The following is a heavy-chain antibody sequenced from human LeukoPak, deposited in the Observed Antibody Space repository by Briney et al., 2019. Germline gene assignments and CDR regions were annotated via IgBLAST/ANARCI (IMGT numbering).Heavy chain of an antibody. J-gene: IGHJ4*02. V-gene: IGHV3-15*01. CDR3: TTTPIAVAGTGFDY. D-gene: IGHD6-19*01. CDR1: GFTFSNAW. Sequence: GGSLRLSCAASGFTFSNAWMGWVRQAPGKGLEWVGRIKSKTDGGTTDYAAPVKGRFTISRDDSKNTLYLQMNSLKTEDTAVYYCTTTPIAVAGTGFDYWGQGTLVTVSS. CDR2: IKSKTDGGTT.